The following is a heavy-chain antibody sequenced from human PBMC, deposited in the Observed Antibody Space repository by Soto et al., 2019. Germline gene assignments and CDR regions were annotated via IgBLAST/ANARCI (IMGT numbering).Heavy chain of an antibody. CDR1: GFRLSSFW. CDR2: ITDGGDET. J-gene: IGHJ6*02. Sequence: GGSLRLSRAGSGFRLSSFWMYLVRQTPGKGLVWGARITDGGDETSYAESVKGRFTISRDNAKNTLHLQMSSLRSEDTAVYYCTTLPSRWSGYGMDVWGQGTTVTVSS. D-gene: IGHD3-3*01. V-gene: IGHV3-74*01. CDR3: TTLPSRWSGYGMDV.